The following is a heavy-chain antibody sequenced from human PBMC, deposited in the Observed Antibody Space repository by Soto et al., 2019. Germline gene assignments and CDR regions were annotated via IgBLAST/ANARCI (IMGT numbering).Heavy chain of an antibody. CDR1: GVPFSRLS. V-gene: IGHV3-21*01. J-gene: IGHJ4*02. Sequence: PGXSQSLSCKVAGVPFSRLSMNWVRQVPGEGLEWVASISSGSSDTWYADSVKGRFIISGDNAQNSLFLQMNTLRPEDTAMYYCARVAYWGPGTQVTVSA. CDR3: ARVAY. CDR2: ISSGSSDT.